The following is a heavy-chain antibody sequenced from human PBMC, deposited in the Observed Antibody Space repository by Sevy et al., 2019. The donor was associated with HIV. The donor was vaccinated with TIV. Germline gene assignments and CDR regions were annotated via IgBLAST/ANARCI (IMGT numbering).Heavy chain of an antibody. CDR3: PREHIAAAGRGAGYFDY. CDR2: ISSSGSTI. Sequence: GGSLRLSCAASGFTFSDYYMSWIRQAPGKGLEWVSYISSSGSTIYYADSVKGRFTMSRDNAKNSLYLQMNSLRAEDTAVYYCPREHIAAAGRGAGYFDYWGQGTLVTVSS. V-gene: IGHV3-11*01. CDR1: GFTFSDYY. D-gene: IGHD6-13*01. J-gene: IGHJ4*02.